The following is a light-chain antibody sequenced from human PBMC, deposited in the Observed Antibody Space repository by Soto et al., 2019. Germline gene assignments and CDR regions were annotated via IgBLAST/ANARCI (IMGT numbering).Light chain of an antibody. V-gene: IGKV3-20*01. CDR1: QSVSNRY. J-gene: IGKJ5*01. CDR2: GAS. Sequence: EIVLTQSPGTLSLSPGEGATLSCRASQSVSNRYLAWYQKKPGQAPRLLIYGASSRATGIPDRFSGSGSGTDFTLTISRLEPEDFAVYYCQQYDNSPIPFGQGTRLDIK. CDR3: QQYDNSPIP.